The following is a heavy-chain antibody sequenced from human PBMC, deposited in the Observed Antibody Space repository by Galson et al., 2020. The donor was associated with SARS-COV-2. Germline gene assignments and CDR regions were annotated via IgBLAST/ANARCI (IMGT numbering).Heavy chain of an antibody. Sequence: SETLSLTCTVSGGSITSYYWSWIRQSPGKGLEWIGYKYYGGSTNYNPSLKSRVTISVDTSKNQFSLRLSSVTAADTAVYYCASDRDGLFDYWGQGILVTVSS. CDR3: ASDRDGLFDY. J-gene: IGHJ4*02. CDR2: KYYGGST. V-gene: IGHV4-59*01. CDR1: GGSITSYY.